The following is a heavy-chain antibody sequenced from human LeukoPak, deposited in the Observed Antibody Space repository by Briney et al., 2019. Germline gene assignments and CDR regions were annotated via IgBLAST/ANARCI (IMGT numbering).Heavy chain of an antibody. J-gene: IGHJ4*02. V-gene: IGHV2-5*02. D-gene: IGHD6-19*01. Sequence: ESGPTLVNPTQTLTLTCTFSGFSLYSSGVGVGWIRQPPGKALEWLAVIYWDDDKRYNPSLRSRLTMSKDASKSQVFLEMRNMDPVDAATYYCAHRRPGYLTGWDNSYFDNWGPGTLVTVSS. CDR2: IYWDDDK. CDR1: GFSLYSSGVG. CDR3: AHRRPGYLTGWDNSYFDN.